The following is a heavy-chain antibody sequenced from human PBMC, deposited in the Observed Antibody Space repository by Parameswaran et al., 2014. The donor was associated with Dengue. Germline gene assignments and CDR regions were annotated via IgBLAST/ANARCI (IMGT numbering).Heavy chain of an antibody. J-gene: IGHJ4*02. D-gene: IGHD6-6*01. CDR3: ARQNIAARHFDY. CDR2: VYHSGTT. Sequence: WIRQPPGKGLEWIGTVYHSGTTHYNPSLKSRVSISVDTSKNNFSLNLTSVTAADTAVYYCARQNIAARHFDYWGLGTLVTVSS. V-gene: IGHV4-39*01.